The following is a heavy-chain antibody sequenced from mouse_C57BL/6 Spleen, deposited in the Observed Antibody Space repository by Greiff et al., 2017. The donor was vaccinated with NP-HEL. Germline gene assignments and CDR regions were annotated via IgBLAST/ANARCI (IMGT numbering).Heavy chain of an antibody. D-gene: IGHD1-1*01. Sequence: VQLQQSGPGLVKPSQSLSLTCSVTGYSITSGYYWNWIRQFPGNKLEWMGYISYDGSNNYNPSLKNRISITRDTSKNQFFLKLNSVTTEDTATYYCAREGSSYAMDYWGQGTSGTVSS. CDR1: GYSITSGYY. V-gene: IGHV3-6*01. CDR3: AREGSSYAMDY. J-gene: IGHJ4*01. CDR2: ISYDGSN.